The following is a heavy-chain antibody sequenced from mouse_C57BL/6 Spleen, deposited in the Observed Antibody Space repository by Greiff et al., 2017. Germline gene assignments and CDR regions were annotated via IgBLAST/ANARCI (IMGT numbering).Heavy chain of an antibody. D-gene: IGHD1-1*01. Sequence: EVQLQQSGAELVKPGASVKLSCTASGFNIKDYYMHWVKQRTEQGLEWIGRIDPEDGRAKYAPKFQGKATITADTSTNTAYLQLSSLTSEDTAVYYCARYYYGGYYYAMDYWGQGTSVTVSS. CDR3: ARYYYGGYYYAMDY. J-gene: IGHJ4*01. V-gene: IGHV14-2*01. CDR1: GFNIKDYY. CDR2: IDPEDGRA.